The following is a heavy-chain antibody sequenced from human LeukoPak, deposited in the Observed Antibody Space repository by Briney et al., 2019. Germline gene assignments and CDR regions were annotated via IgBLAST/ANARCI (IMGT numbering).Heavy chain of an antibody. CDR2: MNPNSGNT. CDR3: ARGGGGSAGYYDFWSGQPYGAFDI. Sequence: GASVKVSCKASGYTFTSYDINWVRQATGQGLEWMGWMNPNSGNTGYAQKFQGRITMTRDTSISTAYMELSSLRSEDTAVYYCARGGGGSAGYYDFWSGQPYGAFDIWGQGTMVTVSS. CDR1: GYTFTSYD. J-gene: IGHJ3*02. D-gene: IGHD3-3*01. V-gene: IGHV1-8*01.